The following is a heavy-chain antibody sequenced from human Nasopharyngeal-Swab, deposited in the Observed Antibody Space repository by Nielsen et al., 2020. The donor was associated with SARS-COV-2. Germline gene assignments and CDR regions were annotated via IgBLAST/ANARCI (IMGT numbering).Heavy chain of an antibody. Sequence: GESLKISCVGSGISFSTSVIQWVRQAPGKGLEWVAVIAIDGSNYEQYADSVKGRFSISRDTYENTLHLQLNSLREEDTAVYYCVREGGTSGRAGYFYYWGQGTLVTVTS. D-gene: IGHD2-2*01. CDR1: GISFSTSV. CDR2: IAIDGSNYE. V-gene: IGHV3-30-3*01. CDR3: VREGGTSGRAGYFYY. J-gene: IGHJ4*02.